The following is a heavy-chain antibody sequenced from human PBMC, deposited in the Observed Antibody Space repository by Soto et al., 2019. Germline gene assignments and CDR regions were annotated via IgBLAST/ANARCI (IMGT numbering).Heavy chain of an antibody. CDR2: ISYDGSNK. J-gene: IGHJ4*02. CDR1: GFTFSSYA. Sequence: PGGSLRLSCAAAGFTFSSYAMHWVRQAPGKGLEWVAVISYDGSNKYYADSVKGRFTISRDNSKNTLYLQMNSLRAEDTAVYYCARDGQEDIVVVVAGYFDYWGQGTLVTSPQ. V-gene: IGHV3-30-3*01. D-gene: IGHD2-15*01. CDR3: ARDGQEDIVVVVAGYFDY.